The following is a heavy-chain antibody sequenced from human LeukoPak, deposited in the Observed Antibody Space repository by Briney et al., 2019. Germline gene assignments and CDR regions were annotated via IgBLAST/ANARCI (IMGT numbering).Heavy chain of an antibody. CDR3: TKLKGWYGDGYFDY. D-gene: IGHD6-19*01. CDR1: GFSVSSKY. CDR2: IYSGGTT. J-gene: IGHJ4*02. V-gene: IGHV3-53*01. Sequence: LTGGSLRLSCAASGFSVSSKYMSWVRQPAGKGLERVSVIYSGGTTFYADSVKGRFTISRDNSKNTLYLQMNSLRPDDTAVYYCTKLKGWYGDGYFDYWGPGTLVTVSS.